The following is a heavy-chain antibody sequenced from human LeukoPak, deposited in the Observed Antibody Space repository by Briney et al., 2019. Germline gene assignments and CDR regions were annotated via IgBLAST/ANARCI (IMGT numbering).Heavy chain of an antibody. J-gene: IGHJ4*02. V-gene: IGHV3-9*01. CDR1: GFTFSSYA. CDR2: ISWNSGSI. D-gene: IGHD3-22*01. Sequence: GGSLRLSCAAFGFTFSSYAMHWVRQAPGKGLEWVSGISWNSGSIGHADSVKGRFTISRDSAKKSLYLQMNSLRAEDTAIYYCAKDSSGYSAYFDYWGQGTLVTVAS. CDR3: AKDSSGYSAYFDY.